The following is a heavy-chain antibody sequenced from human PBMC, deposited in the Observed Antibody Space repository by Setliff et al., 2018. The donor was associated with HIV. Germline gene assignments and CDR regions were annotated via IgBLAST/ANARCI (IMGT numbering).Heavy chain of an antibody. V-gene: IGHV3-48*01. D-gene: IGHD1-26*01. CDR1: VFTLSIHN. Sequence: GGSLRLSCAASVFTLSIHNMNWVRQAPGKGLEWLSYISSSSRTIYYADSVKGRFTISRDNAKNSLYLQMNSLRAEDTAVYYCARDGGMGVYYMDVWGKGTTVTV. CDR2: ISSSSRTI. CDR3: ARDGGMGVYYMDV. J-gene: IGHJ6*03.